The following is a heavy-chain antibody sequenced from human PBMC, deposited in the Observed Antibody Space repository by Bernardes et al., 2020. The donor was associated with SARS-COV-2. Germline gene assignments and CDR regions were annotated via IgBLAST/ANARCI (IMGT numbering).Heavy chain of an antibody. CDR3: AGTSTTCCDY. D-gene: IGHD2-2*01. J-gene: IGHJ4*02. V-gene: IGHV3-23*01. Sequence: GGSLRLSCAVSGFIFNNYGVSWVRQAQGKGLEWVASIIETGGSTYYADSVKGRFTISRDNAKNTLYLQMNSLRAEDTGVYYCAGTSTTCCDYWGQGTLVTVSS. CDR2: IIETGGST. CDR1: GFIFNNYG.